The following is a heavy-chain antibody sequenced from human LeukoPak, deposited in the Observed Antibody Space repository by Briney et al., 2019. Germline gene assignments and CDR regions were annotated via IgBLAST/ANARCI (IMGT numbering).Heavy chain of an antibody. V-gene: IGHV5-51*01. CDR2: IYPGDSDT. Sequence: GESLKISCKGSGYSFTSYWIGWVRQMPGKGLEWMGIIYPGDSDTRYGPSFQGQVTISADKSISTAYLQWSSLKASDTAMYYCARGPYCSSTSCLQAYFDYWGQGTLVTVSS. CDR1: GYSFTSYW. D-gene: IGHD2-2*01. CDR3: ARGPYCSSTSCLQAYFDY. J-gene: IGHJ4*02.